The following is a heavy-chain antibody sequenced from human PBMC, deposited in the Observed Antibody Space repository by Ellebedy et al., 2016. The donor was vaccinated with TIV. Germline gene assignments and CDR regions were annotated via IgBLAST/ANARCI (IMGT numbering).Heavy chain of an antibody. CDR1: GFGLDDYS. V-gene: IGHV3-21*01. J-gene: IGHJ6*02. D-gene: IGHD1-26*01. CDR2: ISYTSLYI. Sequence: GESLKISCAASGFGLDDYSMNWVRQAPGKGLEWVASISYTSLYISYADSIKGRFTISRDNAKNSLFLQMNNLRAEDTALYYCARSPQVGMYFYALDVWGQGTTVTVSS. CDR3: ARSPQVGMYFYALDV.